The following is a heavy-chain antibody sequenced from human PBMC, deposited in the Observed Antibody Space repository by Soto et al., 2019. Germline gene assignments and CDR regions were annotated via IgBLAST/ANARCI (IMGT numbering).Heavy chain of an antibody. J-gene: IGHJ3*02. CDR3: ARYRSSWLKAFAI. V-gene: IGHV4-30-4*08. CDR1: DGTISSRDYC. D-gene: IGHD6-13*01. CDR2: IYYSGST. Sequence: LPHTNTVSDGTISSRDYCWSWIRQPPGKGLEWIGYIYYSGSTYYNPSLKSRVTISVDTSKNQFSLKLSSVTAADTAVYYCARYRSSWLKAFAIWGQGTMVTV.